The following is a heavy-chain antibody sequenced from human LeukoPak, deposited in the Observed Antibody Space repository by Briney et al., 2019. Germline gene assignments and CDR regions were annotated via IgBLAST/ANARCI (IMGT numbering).Heavy chain of an antibody. CDR3: ARAWVPDFYYMDV. CDR1: GFTFSSHV. Sequence: PGGSLRLSCAASGFTFSSHVMTWVRQAPGKGLEGVSSISGSGSTTYHTDSVKGRFTISRDNFMNTLYLQMNSLRVEDTAVYYCARAWVPDFYYMDVWGKGTTVTVSS. J-gene: IGHJ6*03. CDR2: ISGSGSTT. D-gene: IGHD1-14*01. V-gene: IGHV3-23*01.